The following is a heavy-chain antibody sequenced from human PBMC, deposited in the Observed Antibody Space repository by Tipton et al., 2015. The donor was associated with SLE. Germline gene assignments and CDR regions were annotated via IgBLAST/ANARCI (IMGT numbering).Heavy chain of an antibody. J-gene: IGHJ4*02. Sequence: TLSLTCIVSDDSVSSAYYWAWIRQPPGKGLQWIACIYRTGTTYVNPSLKSRVSMSMDTSNNRFSLTMTSLTVADTAVYYCAGSWSGRREFDYWGPGTLVTVSS. CDR2: IYRTGTT. V-gene: IGHV4-38-2*02. D-gene: IGHD1-26*01. CDR1: DDSVSSAYY. CDR3: AGSWSGRREFDY.